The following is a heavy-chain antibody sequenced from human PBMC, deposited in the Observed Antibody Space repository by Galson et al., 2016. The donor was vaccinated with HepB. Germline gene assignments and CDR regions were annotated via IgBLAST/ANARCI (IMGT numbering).Heavy chain of an antibody. D-gene: IGHD6-25*01. V-gene: IGHV3-7*01. CDR3: ASAPAATESDY. CDR1: GFTFSGYW. J-gene: IGHJ4*02. Sequence: SLRLSCAASGFTFSGYWMTWVRQAPGKGLEWVANIKQDGSEKNYVDSVKGRFTISRDNAKNLVYLQMNGLRAEDTAMYYCASAPAATESDYWGQGTLVTVSP. CDR2: IKQDGSEK.